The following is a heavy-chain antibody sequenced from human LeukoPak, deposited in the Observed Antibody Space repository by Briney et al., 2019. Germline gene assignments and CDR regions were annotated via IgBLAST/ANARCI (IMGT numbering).Heavy chain of an antibody. V-gene: IGHV4-4*07. D-gene: IGHD6-13*01. Sequence: SETLSLTCTVSGGSISSYYWSWIRQPAGKGLEWIGRIYTSGSTNYNPSLKSRVTMSVDTSKNQFSLKLSSVTAADTAVYYCARDLWHSSSWYRGRWFDPWGQGTLVTVSS. J-gene: IGHJ5*02. CDR2: IYTSGST. CDR1: GGSISSYY. CDR3: ARDLWHSSSWYRGRWFDP.